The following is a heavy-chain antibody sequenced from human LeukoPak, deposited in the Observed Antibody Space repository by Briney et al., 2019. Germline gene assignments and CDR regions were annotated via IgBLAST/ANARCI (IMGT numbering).Heavy chain of an antibody. J-gene: IGHJ6*04. CDR1: GGSFSGYY. D-gene: IGHD6-19*01. CDR3: ARGGKQWLSPYYYYGMDV. CDR2: INHSGST. V-gene: IGHV4-34*01. Sequence: SETLSLTCAVYGGSFSGYYWSWIRQPPGKGLEWIREINHSGSTNYNPSLKSRVTISVDTSKNQFSLKLSSVTAADTAVYYCARGGKQWLSPYYYYGMDVWGKGTTVTVSS.